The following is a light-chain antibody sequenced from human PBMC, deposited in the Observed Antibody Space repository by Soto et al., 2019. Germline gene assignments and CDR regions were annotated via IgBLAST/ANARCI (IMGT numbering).Light chain of an antibody. CDR3: QQRNMWPIT. J-gene: IGKJ5*01. CDR2: DAY. V-gene: IGKV3D-20*02. Sequence: EIVLTQSPGTLSLSPVERATLSFVASQSVTSNYLAWYQQKPGQAPRLLIYDAYNRATGIPPRFSGSGSGTDFTLTISSLEPEDSAVYYCQQRNMWPITFGQGTRLEIK. CDR1: QSVTSNY.